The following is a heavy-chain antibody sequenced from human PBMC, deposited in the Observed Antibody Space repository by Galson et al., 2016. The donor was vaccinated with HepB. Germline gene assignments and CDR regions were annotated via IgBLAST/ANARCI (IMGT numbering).Heavy chain of an antibody. CDR2: ISYDGFNK. J-gene: IGHJ6*02. V-gene: IGHV3-30*18. Sequence: SLRLSCAASGFIFRTYGMHWVRQAPGKGLEWVAIISYDGFNKYYADSVKGRFTISRDNSKNTLYLQMNSLRPEDMAVYSCAKSKDQENVVVLSPRNYALDVWGQGPTVTVSS. CDR3: AKSKDQENVVVLSPRNYALDV. D-gene: IGHD2-2*01. CDR1: GFIFRTYG.